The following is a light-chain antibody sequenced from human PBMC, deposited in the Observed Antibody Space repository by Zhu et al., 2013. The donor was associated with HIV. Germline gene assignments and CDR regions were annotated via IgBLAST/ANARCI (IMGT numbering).Light chain of an antibody. V-gene: IGKV1-6*01. CDR3: LQDYNYPLT. Sequence: IQMTQSPSSLAASVGDTVTVTCRASRNIRNYLNWYQQKPGKAPKLLISDVSRLQSGVPSRISGSGSGTDFTLTISSLQPEDFATYYCLQDYNYPLTFGGGTEGGDQ. CDR2: DVS. J-gene: IGKJ4*01. CDR1: RNIRNY.